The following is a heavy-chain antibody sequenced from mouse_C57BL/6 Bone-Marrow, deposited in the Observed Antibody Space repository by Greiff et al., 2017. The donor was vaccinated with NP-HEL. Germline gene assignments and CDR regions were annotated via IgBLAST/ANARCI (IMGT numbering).Heavy chain of an antibody. CDR1: GFTFSSYA. Sequence: LVESGGGLVKPGGSLKLSCAASGFTFSSYAMSWVRQTPEKRLEWVATISDGGSYTYYPDNVKGRFTISRDNAKNNLYLQMSHLKSEDTAMYYGARYINWASWFAYWGQGTLVTVSA. J-gene: IGHJ3*01. D-gene: IGHD4-1*01. V-gene: IGHV5-4*01. CDR3: ARYINWASWFAY. CDR2: ISDGGSYT.